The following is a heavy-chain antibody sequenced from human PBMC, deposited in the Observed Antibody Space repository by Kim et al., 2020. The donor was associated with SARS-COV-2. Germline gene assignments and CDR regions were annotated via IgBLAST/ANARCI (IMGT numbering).Heavy chain of an antibody. V-gene: IGHV4-31*03. CDR2: IYYSGST. J-gene: IGHJ2*01. Sequence: SETLSLTCTVSGGSISSGGYYWSWIRQHPGKGLEWIGYIYYSGSTYYNPSLKSRVTISVDTSKNQFSLKLSSVTAADTAVYYCARRSLGWLQLHWYFDLWGRGTLVTVSS. CDR1: GGSISSGGYY. CDR3: ARRSLGWLQLHWYFDL. D-gene: IGHD5-12*01.